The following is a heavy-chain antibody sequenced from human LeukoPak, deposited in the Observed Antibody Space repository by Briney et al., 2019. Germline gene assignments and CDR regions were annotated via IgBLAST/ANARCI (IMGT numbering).Heavy chain of an antibody. V-gene: IGHV4-34*01. Sequence: SETLSLTCGVYGGSFSGYYCSWIRHPPGKGLECVGEINHSGSTNYNPSLKSRVTISVHTSKNQFSLKLSSVTAADTAVYYCARGRGYSYGLVYYYYYMDVWGKGTTVTVSS. J-gene: IGHJ6*03. CDR3: ARGRGYSYGLVYYYYYMDV. D-gene: IGHD5-18*01. CDR2: INHSGST. CDR1: GGSFSGYY.